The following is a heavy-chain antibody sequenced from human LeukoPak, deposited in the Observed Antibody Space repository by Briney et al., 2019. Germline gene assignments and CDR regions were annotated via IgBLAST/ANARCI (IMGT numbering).Heavy chain of an antibody. CDR2: VYTSGST. CDR1: GDSIRRYY. J-gene: IGHJ3*02. V-gene: IGHV4-4*07. D-gene: IGHD5-18*01. Sequence: SETLSLTCTVSGDSIRRYYWSWIRQPAGKGLEWIGRVYTSGSTNYNPSLKSRVTISVDTSKNQFSLKLSSVTAADTAVYYCARTWIQQGDAFDIWGQGTMVTVSS. CDR3: ARTWIQQGDAFDI.